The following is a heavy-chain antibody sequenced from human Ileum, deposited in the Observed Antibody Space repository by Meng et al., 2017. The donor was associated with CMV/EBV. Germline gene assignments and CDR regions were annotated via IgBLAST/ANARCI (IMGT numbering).Heavy chain of an antibody. J-gene: IGHJ4*02. CDR3: ARSSPRYDFYQDY. CDR1: GFTFGDYA. CDR2: IRSTLYGGTT. D-gene: IGHD3-3*01. Sequence: GESLKISCTGSGFTFGDYAMSWVRQAPGKGLEWVGFIRSTLYGGTTEYAASVRSRFTVLRDDSKFIAYLQMDSLKIEDTGIYYCARSSPRYDFYQDYWGQGTLVTVSS. V-gene: IGHV3-49*04.